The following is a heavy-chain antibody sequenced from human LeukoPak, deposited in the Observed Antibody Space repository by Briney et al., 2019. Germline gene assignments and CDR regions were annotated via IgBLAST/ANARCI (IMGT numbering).Heavy chain of an antibody. CDR3: ARASAAGTHLDY. Sequence: KPSETLSLTCTVSGGSISSGGYYWSWIRLHPGKGLEWIGYIYYSGSTYYNPSLKSRVTISVDTSKNQFSLKLSSVTAADTAVYYCARASAAGTHLDYWGQGTLVTVSS. V-gene: IGHV4-31*03. CDR1: GGSISSGGYY. D-gene: IGHD6-13*01. CDR2: IYYSGST. J-gene: IGHJ4*02.